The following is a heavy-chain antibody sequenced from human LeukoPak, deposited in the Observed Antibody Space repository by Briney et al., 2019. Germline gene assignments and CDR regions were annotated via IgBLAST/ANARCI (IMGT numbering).Heavy chain of an antibody. D-gene: IGHD6-19*01. CDR3: ARVTSGWYGGYYYYYMDV. J-gene: IGHJ6*03. Sequence: ASVKVSCKASGYTFTCYYMHWVRQAPGQGLEWMGWISPNSGGTNYAQKFQGRVTMTRDTSISTAYMELSRLRSDDTAVYYCARVTSGWYGGYYYYYMDVWGKGTTVTVSS. V-gene: IGHV1-2*02. CDR1: GYTFTCYY. CDR2: ISPNSGGT.